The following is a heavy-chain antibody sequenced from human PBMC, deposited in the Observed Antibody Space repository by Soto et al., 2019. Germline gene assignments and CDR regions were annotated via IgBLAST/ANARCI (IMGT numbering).Heavy chain of an antibody. V-gene: IGHV3-23*01. Sequence: EVQLLESGGGLVQPGGSLRLSCAASGCTFNSFAMSWVRQAPGKGLEWVSAVSSSGVSTSYADSVRGRFTISRDNSKNTLYLQVNSLRAEDTAVYYCARGGLSIVYIDYWGQGSLVTVSS. J-gene: IGHJ4*02. CDR3: ARGGLSIVYIDY. CDR2: VSSSGVST. D-gene: IGHD1-26*01. CDR1: GCTFNSFA.